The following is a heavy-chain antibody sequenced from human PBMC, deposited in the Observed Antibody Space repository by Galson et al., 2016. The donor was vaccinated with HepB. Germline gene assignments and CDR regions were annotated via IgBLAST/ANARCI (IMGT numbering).Heavy chain of an antibody. CDR1: GFTFSNFG. J-gene: IGHJ4*02. Sequence: SVKVSCKASGFTFSNFGFTWVRQAPGQGLEWMGWISAYNGDINYAQRVQGRLTMTTDTSTNTAYMELRSLTSDDRAVYYCVRGSSRVRTDFWGQGTLVTVSS. V-gene: IGHV1-18*04. D-gene: IGHD1-1*01. CDR3: VRGSSRVRTDF. CDR2: ISAYNGDI.